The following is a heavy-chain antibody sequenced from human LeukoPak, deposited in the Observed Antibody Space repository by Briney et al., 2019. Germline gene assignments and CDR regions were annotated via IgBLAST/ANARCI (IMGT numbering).Heavy chain of an antibody. V-gene: IGHV5-51*01. D-gene: IGHD6-19*01. J-gene: IGHJ5*02. CDR3: ARHTGVAGPGGFDP. CDR2: IYPGDSDT. CDR1: GYRFTSYW. Sequence: GESLKISCKGSGYRFTSYWIGWVRQMPGKGLEWMRIIYPGDSDTRYSASFQGQVTISADKSISTAYLQWSSLKAADTAMYYCARHTGVAGPGGFDPWGQGTLVTVSS.